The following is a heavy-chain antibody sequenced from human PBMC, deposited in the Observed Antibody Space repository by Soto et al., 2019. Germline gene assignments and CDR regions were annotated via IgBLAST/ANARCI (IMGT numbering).Heavy chain of an antibody. D-gene: IGHD2-21*01. Sequence: QVPLQESGPGLVKPSQNLSLTCTVSGVSLSSGGYYWSWIRQHPGKGLEWIGYIYYSGSTYYNPSLKSRVTISVDTSKNQFSLKLSSVTAADTAVYYCARTPLLYYGMDVWGQGTTVTVSS. J-gene: IGHJ6*02. CDR2: IYYSGST. CDR1: GVSLSSGGYY. V-gene: IGHV4-31*03. CDR3: ARTPLLYYGMDV.